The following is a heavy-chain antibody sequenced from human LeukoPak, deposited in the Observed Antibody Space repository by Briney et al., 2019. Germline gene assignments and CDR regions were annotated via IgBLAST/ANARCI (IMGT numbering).Heavy chain of an antibody. J-gene: IGHJ4*02. V-gene: IGHV3-11*04. Sequence: ESGGSLRLSCAAPGFTFSDYYMSWIRQAPGKGLEWVSYISSSGNTTYHADSVKGRFTISRDNAKNSLYLQMSSLRAEDTAVYYCARDGGSSWYFDYWGQGTLVTVSS. CDR2: ISSSGNTT. D-gene: IGHD6-13*01. CDR1: GFTFSDYY. CDR3: ARDGGSSWYFDY.